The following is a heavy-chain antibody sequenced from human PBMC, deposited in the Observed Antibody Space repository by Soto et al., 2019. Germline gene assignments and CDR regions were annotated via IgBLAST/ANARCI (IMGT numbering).Heavy chain of an antibody. V-gene: IGHV1-18*01. CDR2: ISAYNGNT. D-gene: IGHD3-16*02. J-gene: IGHJ4*02. CDR3: ARDWSPEADYVWGSYRQTGLNYFDY. Sequence: GASVKVSCKASGYTFTSYGISWVRQAPGQGLEWMGWISAYNGNTNYAQKLQGRVTMTTDTSTSTAYMELRSLRSDDTAVYYCARDWSPEADYVWGSYRQTGLNYFDYWGQGTLVTVSS. CDR1: GYTFTSYG.